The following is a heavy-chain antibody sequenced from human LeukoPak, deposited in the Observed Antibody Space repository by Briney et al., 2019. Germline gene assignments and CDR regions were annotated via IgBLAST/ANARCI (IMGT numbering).Heavy chain of an antibody. CDR3: ATDSSGYYLFDY. Sequence: VASVKVSCKASGGTFSSYAISWVRQAPGQGLEWMGIINPSGGSTSYAQKFQGRVTMTRDTSTSTVYMELSSLRSEDTAVYYCATDSSGYYLFDYWGQGTLVTVSS. CDR2: INPSGGST. V-gene: IGHV1-46*03. D-gene: IGHD3-22*01. J-gene: IGHJ4*02. CDR1: GGTFSSYA.